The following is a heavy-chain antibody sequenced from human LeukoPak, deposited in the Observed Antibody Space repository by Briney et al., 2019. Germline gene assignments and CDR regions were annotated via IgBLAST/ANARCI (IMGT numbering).Heavy chain of an antibody. V-gene: IGHV4-34*01. CDR2: INHSGST. D-gene: IGHD1-26*01. CDR1: GGSFSGYY. J-gene: IGHJ5*02. CDR3: ARRYGPRGGGYL. Sequence: SETLSLTCAVYGGSFSGYYWSWIRQPPGKGLEWIGEINHSGSTNYNPSLKSRVTISVDTSKNQFSLKLSSVTAADTAVYYCARRYGPRGGGYLWGQGTLVTVSS.